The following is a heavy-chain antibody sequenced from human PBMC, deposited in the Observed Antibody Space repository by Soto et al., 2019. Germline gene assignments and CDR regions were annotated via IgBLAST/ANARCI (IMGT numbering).Heavy chain of an antibody. Sequence: PSETLSLTCTVSGDSISNYYWNWIRQPPGKGLEWISTIDYSGANTHYADSVKGRFTISRDKSRNTVALQMSNLRAEDTALYYCVSWVSAHFDNWGQGTLVTVSS. CDR1: GDSISNYY. V-gene: IGHV3-23*01. CDR3: VSWVSAHFDN. D-gene: IGHD2-8*01. J-gene: IGHJ4*02. CDR2: IDYSGANT.